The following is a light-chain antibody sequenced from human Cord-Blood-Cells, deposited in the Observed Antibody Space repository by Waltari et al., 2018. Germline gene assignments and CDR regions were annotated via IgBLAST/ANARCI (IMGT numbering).Light chain of an antibody. CDR1: QDISNY. J-gene: IGKJ2*01. Sequence: DIQITQSPSSRSASGGDRVTITCQASQDISNYLNWYQQKPGKAHKLLIYDASNLETGVPSRFSGSGSGTDFTFTISSLQPEDIATYYCQQYDNLPYTFGQGTKLEIK. CDR3: QQYDNLPYT. CDR2: DAS. V-gene: IGKV1-33*01.